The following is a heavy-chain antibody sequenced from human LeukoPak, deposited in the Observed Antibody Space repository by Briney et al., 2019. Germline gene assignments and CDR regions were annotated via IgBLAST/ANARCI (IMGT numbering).Heavy chain of an antibody. CDR3: ARSAIQVVDAFDI. CDR1: GGSISSSSYY. D-gene: IGHD2-15*01. V-gene: IGHV4-39*01. J-gene: IGHJ3*02. Sequence: PSETLSLTCTVSGGSISSSSYYWGWIRQPPGKGLEWIGSIYYSGSTYYNPSLKSRVTISVDTSKNQFSLKLSSVTAADTAVYYCARSAIQVVDAFDIWGQGTMATVSS. CDR2: IYYSGST.